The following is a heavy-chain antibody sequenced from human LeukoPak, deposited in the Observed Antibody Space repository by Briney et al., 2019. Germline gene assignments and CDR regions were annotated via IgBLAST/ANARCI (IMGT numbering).Heavy chain of an antibody. CDR3: ASGLVCGGDCLDDTFPI. CDR2: INHSGST. D-gene: IGHD2-21*02. V-gene: IGHV4-34*01. Sequence: SETLSLTCAVYGGSFSGYYWSWIRQPPGKGLEWIGEINHSGSTNYNPSLKSRVTISVDTSKHQFSLKLSSVTAADTAVYYCASGLVCGGDCLDDTFPIWGQGAMVTVSS. J-gene: IGHJ3*02. CDR1: GGSFSGYY.